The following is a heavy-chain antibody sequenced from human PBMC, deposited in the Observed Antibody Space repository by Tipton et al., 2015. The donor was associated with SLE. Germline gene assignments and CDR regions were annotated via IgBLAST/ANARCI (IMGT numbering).Heavy chain of an antibody. CDR2: IIPIFGTA. V-gene: IGHV1-69*05. J-gene: IGHJ4*02. D-gene: IGHD1-7*01. CDR3: AYNWNYEYYFDY. CDR1: GGTFSSYA. Sequence: QSGPEVKKPGSSVKVSCKASGGTFSSYAISWVRQAPGQGLEWMGGIIPIFGTANYAQKFQGRVTITTDESTSTAYMELSSLRSEDTAVYYCAYNWNYEYYFDYWGQGTLVTVSS.